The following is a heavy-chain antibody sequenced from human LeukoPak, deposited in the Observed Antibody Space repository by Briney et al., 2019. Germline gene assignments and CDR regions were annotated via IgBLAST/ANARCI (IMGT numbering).Heavy chain of an antibody. CDR2: ISWSGGTL. CDR1: GFTFDDHS. V-gene: IGHV3-9*01. Sequence: PGGSLRLSCVVSGFTFDDHSMHWVRQAPGKGLEWVSGISWSGGTLGYADSVKGRFTISRDNAQKSLYLKMNNLRPEDSGLYYCAEDSGDRTSRHYYNYLDVWGKGTPVSISS. CDR3: AEDSGDRTSRHYYNYLDV. J-gene: IGHJ6*03. D-gene: IGHD3-22*01.